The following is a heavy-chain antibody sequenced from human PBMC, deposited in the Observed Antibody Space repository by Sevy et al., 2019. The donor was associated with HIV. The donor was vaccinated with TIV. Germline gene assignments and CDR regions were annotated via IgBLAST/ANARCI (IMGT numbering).Heavy chain of an antibody. V-gene: IGHV3-74*01. CDR3: IRGTSGTFGY. Sequence: GGSLILSCVVSGFTFSSDWMHWDRQAPGKGLVWVSRINSDGSRTNYAYSVKGRFTISRDSAKNTLFLQMNSLRAEDTAVYYCIRGTSGTFGYWGQGTLVTVSS. D-gene: IGHD1-26*01. CDR2: INSDGSRT. CDR1: GFTFSSDW. J-gene: IGHJ4*02.